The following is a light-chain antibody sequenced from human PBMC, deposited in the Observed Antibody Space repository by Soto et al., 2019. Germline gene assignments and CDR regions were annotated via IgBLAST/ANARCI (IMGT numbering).Light chain of an antibody. CDR1: RSDVGGYNY. J-gene: IGLJ1*01. CDR2: EVS. V-gene: IGLV2-14*01. CDR3: SSYTSSSTYV. Sequence: QSVLTQPASVSGSPGPSITISCPGTRSDVGGYNYVSWYQQHPGKAPKLMIYEVSNRPSGVSNRFSGSKSGNTASLTISGLQAEDEADYYCSSYTSSSTYVFGTGTKVTVL.